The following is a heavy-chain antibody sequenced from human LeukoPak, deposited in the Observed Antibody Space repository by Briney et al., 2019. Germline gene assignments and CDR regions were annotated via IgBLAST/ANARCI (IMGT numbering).Heavy chain of an antibody. Sequence: GASAKVSCKASGYTFTNYGISWVRQAPGQGLEWMGWISAYNGNTNYAQKLQGRVTMTTDTSTSTAYMELRSLRSDDTAVYYCARDRRYSYGTDAFDIWGQGTMVTVSS. CDR2: ISAYNGNT. CDR1: GYTFTNYG. CDR3: ARDRRYSYGTDAFDI. V-gene: IGHV1-18*01. D-gene: IGHD5-18*01. J-gene: IGHJ3*02.